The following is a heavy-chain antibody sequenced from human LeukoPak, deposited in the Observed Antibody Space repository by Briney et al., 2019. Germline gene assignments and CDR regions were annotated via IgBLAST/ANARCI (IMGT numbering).Heavy chain of an antibody. Sequence: ASVKVSCKASGYTFTSYAMHWVRQAPGQRLEWMGWINAGNGNTKYSQKFQGRVTITRDTSASTAYMELSSLRSEDTAVYYCAREPPDFWSGYYYYGMDVWGQGTTVTVSS. J-gene: IGHJ6*02. CDR1: GYTFTSYA. CDR3: AREPPDFWSGYYYYGMDV. D-gene: IGHD3-3*01. CDR2: INAGNGNT. V-gene: IGHV1-3*01.